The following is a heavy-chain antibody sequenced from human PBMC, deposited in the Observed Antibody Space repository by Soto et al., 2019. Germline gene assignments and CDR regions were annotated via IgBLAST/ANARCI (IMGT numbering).Heavy chain of an antibody. J-gene: IGHJ4*02. Sequence: GGSLRLSCAASGFTFSSYGMHWVRQAPGKGLEWVAVIWYDGSNKYYADSVKGRFTISRDNSKNTLYLQMNSLRAENTAVYYCARDFEAVAGFLDYWGQGTLVTVSS. D-gene: IGHD6-19*01. V-gene: IGHV3-33*01. CDR1: GFTFSSYG. CDR2: IWYDGSNK. CDR3: ARDFEAVAGFLDY.